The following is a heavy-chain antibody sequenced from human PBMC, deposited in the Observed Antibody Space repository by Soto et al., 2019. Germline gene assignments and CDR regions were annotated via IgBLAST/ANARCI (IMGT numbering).Heavy chain of an antibody. CDR3: TRVRLGRNAGNWFDP. J-gene: IGHJ5*02. V-gene: IGHV4-30-4*01. CDR1: GGSISSGDYY. Sequence: QVQLQESGPGLVKPSQTLSLTCTVSGGSISSGDYYWSWIRQPPGMGLEWIGYIYHTGNTFYNPSLKSRVTISVDTSNHQSSLKLTSVTAADTALYYCTRVRLGRNAGNWFDPWGQGTLVTVSS. CDR2: IYHTGNT. D-gene: IGHD3-3*01.